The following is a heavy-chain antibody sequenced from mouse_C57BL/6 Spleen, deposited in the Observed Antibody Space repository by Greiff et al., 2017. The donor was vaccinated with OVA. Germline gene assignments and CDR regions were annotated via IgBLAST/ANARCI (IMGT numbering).Heavy chain of an antibody. CDR2: IYPRSGTT. J-gene: IGHJ2*01. Sequence: QVQLQQSGAELARPGASVKLSCKASGYTFTSYGISWVKPSTGQGLEWIGEIYPRSGTTYSHEKFKGKATLTADKSSSTAYMELRSLTAEDSAVYCCARKEITTVVATGVDYWGQGTTLTGSS. V-gene: IGHV1-81*01. D-gene: IGHD1-1*01. CDR3: ARKEITTVVATGVDY. CDR1: GYTFTSYG.